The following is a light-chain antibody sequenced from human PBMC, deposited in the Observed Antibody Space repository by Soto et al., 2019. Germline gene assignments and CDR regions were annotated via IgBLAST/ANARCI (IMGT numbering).Light chain of an antibody. Sequence: DIVMTQSPLSLPVTPGEPASISCRSSQSLLHSIGYNYLDWYLQKPGQSPQLLIYLGSNRASGVPDRFSGSGSGTDFTLKISRVEAEDVGVYYCMQALQTPWTFGQGTQVDIK. V-gene: IGKV2-28*01. CDR1: QSLLHSIGYNY. CDR3: MQALQTPWT. J-gene: IGKJ1*01. CDR2: LGS.